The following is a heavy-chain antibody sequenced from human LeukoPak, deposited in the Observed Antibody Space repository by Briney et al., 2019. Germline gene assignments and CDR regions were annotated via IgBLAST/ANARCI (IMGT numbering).Heavy chain of an antibody. CDR2: ILDNGDST. Sequence: GGSLRLSCAASGFTFRSYAMSWVRQAPGKGLEWVSGILDNGDSTYYADSVKGRFTISRDNSKNTLYLQMNSLRAEDTAVYYCARDHPLRPESNWFDPWGQGTLVTVSS. CDR3: ARDHPLRPESNWFDP. V-gene: IGHV3-23*01. J-gene: IGHJ5*02. CDR1: GFTFRSYA.